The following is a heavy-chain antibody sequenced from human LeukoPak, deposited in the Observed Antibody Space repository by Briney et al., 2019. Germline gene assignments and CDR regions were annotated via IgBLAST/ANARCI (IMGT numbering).Heavy chain of an antibody. D-gene: IGHD6-13*01. CDR2: IYDSGST. J-gene: IGHJ6*02. CDR3: ARGNSSSWYELYYYYGMDV. CDR1: GGSIRSSYYY. Sequence: TSETLSLTCTVSGGSIRSSYYYWGWIRQPPGKGLEWIGSIYDSGSTYYNPSLKSRVTISVDTSKNQFSLKLSSVTAADTAVYYCARGNSSSWYELYYYYGMDVWGQGTTVTVSS. V-gene: IGHV4-39*07.